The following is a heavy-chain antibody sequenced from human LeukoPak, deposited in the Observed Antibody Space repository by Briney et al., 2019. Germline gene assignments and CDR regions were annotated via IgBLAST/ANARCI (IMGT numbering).Heavy chain of an antibody. CDR3: AKDSGSWYTKGLDY. CDR1: GFVFSSYW. D-gene: IGHD6-13*01. V-gene: IGHV3-9*01. Sequence: GGSLRLSCAASGFVFSSYWMHWVRQAPGKGLEWVSGISWNSGSIGYADSVKGRFTISRDNAKNSLYLQMNSLRAEDTAFYYCAKDSGSWYTKGLDYWGQGTLVTVSS. CDR2: ISWNSGSI. J-gene: IGHJ4*02.